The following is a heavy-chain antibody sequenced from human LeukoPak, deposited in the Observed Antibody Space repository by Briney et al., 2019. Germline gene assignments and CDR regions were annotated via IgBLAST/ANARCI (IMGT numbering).Heavy chain of an antibody. V-gene: IGHV4-61*02. CDR1: GGSISSGNYY. CDR3: AREGDYYDTSGTLDY. Sequence: PSETLSLTCTVSGGSISSGNYYWSWIRKPAGKGLEWIVRIYTSGSTNYNPSLKSRVTISVDTSKNQFSLKLSSVTAADTAVYYCAREGDYYDTSGTLDYWGQGTLVTVYS. J-gene: IGHJ4*02. CDR2: IYTSGST. D-gene: IGHD3-22*01.